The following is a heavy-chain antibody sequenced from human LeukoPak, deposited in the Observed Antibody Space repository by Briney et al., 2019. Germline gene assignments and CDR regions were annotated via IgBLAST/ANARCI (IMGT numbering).Heavy chain of an antibody. CDR2: IKPDGTTT. CDR1: GFGFSNFW. Sequence: PGGSLRLSCAASGFGFSNFWMHWVRQAPGKGLVWVSRIKPDGTTTVYADSVKGRFTISRDNLKNTVYLQMKSLRAEDTAIYFCAREADPRRYASSSPDYWGQGTAVTVSS. CDR3: AREADPRRYASSSPDY. D-gene: IGHD6-6*01. V-gene: IGHV3-74*01. J-gene: IGHJ4*01.